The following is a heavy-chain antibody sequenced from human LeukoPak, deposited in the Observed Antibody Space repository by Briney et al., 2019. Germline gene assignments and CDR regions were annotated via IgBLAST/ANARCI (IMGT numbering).Heavy chain of an antibody. CDR1: GFTFSSYA. J-gene: IGHJ4*02. CDR3: ARDKAAAGTLFDY. V-gene: IGHV3-23*01. Sequence: PGGSLRLSCAASGFTFSSYAMSWVRQAPGKGLEWVSAISGSGGSTYYADSVKGRFTISRDNSKNSLYLQMNSLRAEDTAFYYCARDKAAAGTLFDYWGQGALVTVSS. D-gene: IGHD6-13*01. CDR2: ISGSGGST.